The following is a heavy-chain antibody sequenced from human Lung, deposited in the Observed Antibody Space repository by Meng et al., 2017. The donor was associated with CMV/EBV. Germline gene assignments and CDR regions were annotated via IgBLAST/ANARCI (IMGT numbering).Heavy chain of an antibody. J-gene: IGHJ4*02. CDR1: GGSISSYY. D-gene: IGHD6-13*01. CDR3: ARFLGSSSWSFRLDS. V-gene: IGHV4-59*01. CDR2: IYHSGST. Sequence: SETXSLXCTVSGGSISSYYWNWIRQPPGKGLEWIGYIYHSGSTNYNPSLKSRVSMSLDTSKNQFSLKVSSVTAADTAVYYCARFLGSSSWSFRLDSWGQGTLVTVSS.